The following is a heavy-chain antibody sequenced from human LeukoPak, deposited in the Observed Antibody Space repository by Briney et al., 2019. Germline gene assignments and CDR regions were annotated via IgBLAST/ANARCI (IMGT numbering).Heavy chain of an antibody. D-gene: IGHD2-15*01. CDR2: IYYSAST. CDR3: ATLVVLAGTPSIDC. CDR1: GGSISSSSHY. Sequence: KTSETLSLTCTVPGGSISSSSHYWGWIRQPPGKGLEWIASIYYSASTFYNPSLKGRVTMSVDTPKNQFSLKLRSVTAADTAMYYCATLVVLAGTPSIDCWGQGTLVTVSS. J-gene: IGHJ4*02. V-gene: IGHV4-39*01.